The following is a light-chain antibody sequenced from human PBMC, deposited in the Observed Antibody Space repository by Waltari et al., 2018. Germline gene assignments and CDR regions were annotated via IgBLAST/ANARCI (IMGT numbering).Light chain of an antibody. J-gene: IGKJ4*01. Sequence: DIQMTQSPSTLSASVGDRVTIPCRASQSVKNTLAWYQQKPGKARKVVIHKSSRLESGVPSRFSGSGYGTEFTLTISSLQPDDFATYYCQEYDTLPVTFGGGTKVEIK. CDR3: QEYDTLPVT. V-gene: IGKV1-5*03. CDR2: KSS. CDR1: QSVKNT.